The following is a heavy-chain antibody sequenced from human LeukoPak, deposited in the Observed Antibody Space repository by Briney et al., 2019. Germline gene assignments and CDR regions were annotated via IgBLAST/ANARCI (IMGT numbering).Heavy chain of an antibody. J-gene: IGHJ4*02. CDR1: GSTFSSYA. D-gene: IGHD3-22*01. CDR3: AKDCSYYYDSSADY. Sequence: GGSLRLSCAASGSTFSSYAMSWVRQAPGKGLEWVSAISGSGGSTYYADSVKGRFTISRDNSKNTLYLQMNSLRAEDTAVYYCAKDCSYYYDSSADYWGQGTLVTVSS. V-gene: IGHV3-23*01. CDR2: ISGSGGST.